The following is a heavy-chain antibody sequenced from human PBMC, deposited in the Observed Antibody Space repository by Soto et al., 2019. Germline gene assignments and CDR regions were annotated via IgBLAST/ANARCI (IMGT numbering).Heavy chain of an antibody. CDR2: ISGSGGST. CDR1: GFTFSSYA. D-gene: IGHD5-12*01. V-gene: IGHV3-23*01. J-gene: IGHJ4*02. Sequence: GGSLRLSCAASGFTFSSYAMSWVRQAPGKGLEWVSAISGSGGSTYYADSVKGRFTISRDNSKNTLYLQMNSLRAEDTAVYYCAKDAVPFGGYQPMDYFDYWGQGTLVTVSS. CDR3: AKDAVPFGGYQPMDYFDY.